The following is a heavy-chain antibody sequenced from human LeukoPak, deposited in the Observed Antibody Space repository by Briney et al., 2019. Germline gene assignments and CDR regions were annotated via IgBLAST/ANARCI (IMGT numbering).Heavy chain of an antibody. CDR2: LSGSGGNT. V-gene: IGHV3-23*01. CDR3: AKGSYYYDSADYFDY. CDR1: GFTFSSYA. D-gene: IGHD3-22*01. J-gene: IGHJ4*02. Sequence: PGGSLRLSCAASGFTFSSYAMSWVRQAPGKGLEWVPTLSGSGGNTYYADSVKGRVTISRDNSKNTLYLQMNSLRAEDTAVYHCAKGSYYYDSADYFDYWGQGTLVTVSS.